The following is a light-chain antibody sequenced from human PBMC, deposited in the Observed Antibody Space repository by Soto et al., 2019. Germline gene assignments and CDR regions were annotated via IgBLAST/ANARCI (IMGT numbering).Light chain of an antibody. CDR1: QSLVYSDGIAY. Sequence: VVVSHTALSVYVSLREPASTSSTSSQSLVYSDGIAYFSWFQQRPGRSPRRLIYKVSNRDSGVPARFSGSGSGTDFALKISRVEAEDVGVYYCMQGTHWPITFGQGTRLDIK. J-gene: IGKJ5*01. CDR2: KVS. CDR3: MQGTHWPIT. V-gene: IGKV2-30*01.